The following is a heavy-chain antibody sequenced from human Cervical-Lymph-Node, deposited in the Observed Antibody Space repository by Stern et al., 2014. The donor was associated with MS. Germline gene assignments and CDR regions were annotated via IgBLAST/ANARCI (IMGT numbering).Heavy chain of an antibody. V-gene: IGHV3-53*01. J-gene: IGHJ4*02. Sequence: EALLVESGGGVIQPGGSLRLSCTPSGITVSRDYMTWVRQAPGKGPEWVSRITNGGRTFCTDSVKDRFTISRDDSKNTVYLHMTSLRAEDTAMYYCARDTSSPERSDWWGQGTLVTVSS. CDR1: GITVSRDY. D-gene: IGHD1-1*01. CDR3: ARDTSSPERSDW. CDR2: ITNGGRT.